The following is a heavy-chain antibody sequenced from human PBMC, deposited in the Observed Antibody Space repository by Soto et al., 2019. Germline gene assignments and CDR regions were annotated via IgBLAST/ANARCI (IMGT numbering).Heavy chain of an antibody. CDR1: GGSRTGVDQY. D-gene: IGHD1-1*01. J-gene: IGHJ6*02. Sequence: SETLSLICTVTGGSRTGVDQYWTWIRHRPGEGLEWFGYINHRGSLYYNPSLKSRVSMSVDTSKNQFSLNLSSVTAADTAVYYCARELPQRQGRNMDVWGQGTTVTVSS. V-gene: IGHV4-31*03. CDR3: ARELPQRQGRNMDV. CDR2: INHRGSL.